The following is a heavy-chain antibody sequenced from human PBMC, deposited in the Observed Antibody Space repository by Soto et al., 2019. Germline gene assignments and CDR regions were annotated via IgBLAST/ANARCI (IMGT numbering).Heavy chain of an antibody. CDR2: IYSAGNT. CDR1: GFTISRNY. Sequence: SGGSLRLSCAASGFTISRNYMSWVRQAPGKGLEWVSVIYSAGNTYYADSVKGRFSISRDNSKNTVYLQMNSLRVEDTAVYYCARGRDGYNFLYEPTWGQGTLVTVSS. J-gene: IGHJ4*02. D-gene: IGHD5-12*01. V-gene: IGHV3-53*01. CDR3: ARGRDGYNFLYEPT.